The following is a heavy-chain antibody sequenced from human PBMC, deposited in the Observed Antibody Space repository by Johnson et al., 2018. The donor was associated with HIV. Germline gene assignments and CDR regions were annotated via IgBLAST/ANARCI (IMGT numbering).Heavy chain of an antibody. V-gene: IGHV3-23*04. Sequence: VQLVESGGGLVQPGGSLRLSCAASGFTFSSYAMDWVRQTPGKGLAWVSAVSAGVDNTYSADSVEGRFTISRDNSKNTLYLQMNSLRAEDTAVYYWARSMRGAFDVWGQGTMVTVSS. D-gene: IGHD3-10*01. CDR2: VSAGVDNT. CDR1: GFTFSSYA. CDR3: ARSMRGAFDV. J-gene: IGHJ3*01.